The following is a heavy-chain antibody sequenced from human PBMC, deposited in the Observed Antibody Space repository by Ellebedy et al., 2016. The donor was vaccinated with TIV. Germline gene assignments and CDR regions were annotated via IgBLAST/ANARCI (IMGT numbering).Heavy chain of an antibody. V-gene: IGHV3-15*07. CDR1: GSSLIHTW. CDR2: IKSRAGGETT. CDR3: TTWRDYGSGSYFKGGPGH. Sequence: GESLKISCAASGSSLIHTWMTWVRQAPGKGLEWVGRIKSRAGGETTDYAEPVKGRFTISSDDSKNMVHLQMNSLKTEDTAVYFCTTWRDYGSGSYFKGGPGHWGQGTLVTVSS. D-gene: IGHD3-10*01. J-gene: IGHJ4*02.